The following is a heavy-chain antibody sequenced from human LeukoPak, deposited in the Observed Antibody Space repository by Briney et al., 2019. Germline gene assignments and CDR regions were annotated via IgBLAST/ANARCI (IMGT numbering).Heavy chain of an antibody. CDR1: GGSFSSGSYY. V-gene: IGHV4-61*02. J-gene: IGHJ4*02. CDR2: IYTSGST. CDR3: ATGVRWLQLGY. Sequence: PSETLSLACAVYGGSFSSGSYYWSWIRQPAGKGLEWIGRIYTSGSTNYNPSLKSRVTISVDTSKNQFSLKLSSVTAADTAVYYCATGVRWLQLGYWGQGTLVTVSS. D-gene: IGHD5-24*01.